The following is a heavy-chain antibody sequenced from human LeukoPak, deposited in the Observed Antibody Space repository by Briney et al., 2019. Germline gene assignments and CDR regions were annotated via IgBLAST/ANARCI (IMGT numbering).Heavy chain of an antibody. J-gene: IGHJ5*02. CDR1: GGSISSSSYY. Sequence: TSETLSLTCTVSGGSISSSSYYWGWIRQPPGKGLERIGSIYYSGSTYYNPSLKSRVTISVDTSKNQFSLKLSSVTAADTAVYYCARLFPGELLTDWFDPWGQGTLVTVSS. CDR3: ARLFPGELLTDWFDP. V-gene: IGHV4-39*01. CDR2: IYYSGST. D-gene: IGHD3-10*01.